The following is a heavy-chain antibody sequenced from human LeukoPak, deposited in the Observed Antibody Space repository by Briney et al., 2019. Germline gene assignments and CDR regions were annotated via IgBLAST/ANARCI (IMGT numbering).Heavy chain of an antibody. D-gene: IGHD3-9*01. CDR1: GYTFTGHY. V-gene: IGHV1-2*02. CDR2: IYGHDGGT. Sequence: ASVKVSCKASGYTFTGHYLHWVQQAPGQELEWMGWIYGHDGGTNFAQKFQDRVTMTRDTSITTAYMELTSLTPDDTAVYYCVRDFDWGPDYWGQGTLVTVSS. CDR3: VRDFDWGPDY. J-gene: IGHJ4*02.